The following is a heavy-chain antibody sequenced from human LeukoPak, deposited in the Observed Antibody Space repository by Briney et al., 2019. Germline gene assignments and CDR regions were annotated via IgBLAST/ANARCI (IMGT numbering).Heavy chain of an antibody. J-gene: IGHJ3*02. CDR2: ISWNSGSI. V-gene: IGHV3-9*03. CDR3: AKGRIYYYDGSRVPIDAFDI. D-gene: IGHD3-22*01. Sequence: GGSLRLSCAASGFTFSSYSMNWVRQAPGKGLEWVSSISWNSGSIHYADSVKGRFTISRDNAKNPLYLQLNSLRAEDMALYYCAKGRIYYYDGSRVPIDAFDIWGQGTVVIVSP. CDR1: GFTFSSYS.